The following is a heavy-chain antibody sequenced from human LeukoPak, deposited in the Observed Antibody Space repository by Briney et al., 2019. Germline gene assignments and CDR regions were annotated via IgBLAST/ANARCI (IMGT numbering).Heavy chain of an antibody. J-gene: IGHJ4*02. D-gene: IGHD1-26*01. Sequence: SETLSLTCTVSGGSMSSYYWGWIRQPPGKGLEWIGYIYYSGSTNYNPSLKTRVTISVDTSKNQFSLKLSSVTAADTAVYFCARDPSGSYYRDWGQGTLVTVSS. V-gene: IGHV4-59*01. CDR2: IYYSGST. CDR3: ARDPSGSYYRD. CDR1: GGSMSSYY.